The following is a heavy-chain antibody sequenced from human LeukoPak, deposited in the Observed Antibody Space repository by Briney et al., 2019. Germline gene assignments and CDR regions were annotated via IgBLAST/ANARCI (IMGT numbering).Heavy chain of an antibody. CDR2: ISYDGSNK. Sequence: HPGGSLRLSCAASGFTFSSYGMHWVRQAPGKGLEWVAVISYDGSNKYYADSVKGRFTISRDNSKNTLYLQMNSLRAEDTAVYYCARGKSWVDCWGQGTLVTVSS. CDR1: GFTFSSYG. V-gene: IGHV3-30*03. CDR3: ARGKSWVDC. J-gene: IGHJ4*02. D-gene: IGHD3-10*01.